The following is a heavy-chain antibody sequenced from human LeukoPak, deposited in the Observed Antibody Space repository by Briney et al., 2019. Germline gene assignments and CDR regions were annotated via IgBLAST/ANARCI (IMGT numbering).Heavy chain of an antibody. CDR1: GFTFSSYS. CDR3: ARLITAYGNFDC. CDR2: ISSSGSYI. V-gene: IGHV3-21*01. D-gene: IGHD3-22*01. J-gene: IGHJ4*02. Sequence: GGSLRLSCAASGFTFSSYSMNWVRQAPGKGLEWVSSISSSGSYIYYADSVKGRFTISRDNAKNSLYLQMNSLRAEDTAVYYCARLITAYGNFDCWGQGTLVTVSS.